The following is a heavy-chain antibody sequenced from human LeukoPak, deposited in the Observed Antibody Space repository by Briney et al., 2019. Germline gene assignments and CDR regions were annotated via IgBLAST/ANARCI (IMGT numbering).Heavy chain of an antibody. CDR3: ARLESEMATIRVYYFDY. V-gene: IGHV5-51*01. D-gene: IGHD5-24*01. CDR2: IYHGDSDT. J-gene: IGHJ4*02. CDR1: GYSFTSYW. Sequence: MSGESLKISCKGSGYSFTSYWIGWVRQMPGKGLEWMGIIYHGDSDTRYSPSFQGQVTISADKSISTAYLQWSSLKASDTAMYYCARLESEMATIRVYYFDYWGQGTLVTVSS.